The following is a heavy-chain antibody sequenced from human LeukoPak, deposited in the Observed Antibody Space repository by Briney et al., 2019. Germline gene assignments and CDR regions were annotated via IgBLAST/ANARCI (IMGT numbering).Heavy chain of an antibody. CDR2: ISSSSSYI. CDR3: ARAEHCSRTSCSDAFDI. CDR1: GFTFSSYS. J-gene: IGHJ3*02. Sequence: GGSLRLSXAASGFTFSSYSTNWVRQAPGKGLEWVSSISSSSSYIYYADSVKSGFTISRDNAKNSLYLQMNSLRAEDTAVYYCARAEHCSRTSCSDAFDIWGQGTMVTVSS. D-gene: IGHD2-2*01. V-gene: IGHV3-21*01.